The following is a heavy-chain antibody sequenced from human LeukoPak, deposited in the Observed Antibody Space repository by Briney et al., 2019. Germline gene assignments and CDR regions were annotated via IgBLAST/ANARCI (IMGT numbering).Heavy chain of an antibody. CDR2: IIPIFGTA. Sequence: GSSVKVSCKASGGTFSSYAISWVRQAPGQGLEWMGGIIPIFGTANYAQKLQGRVTMTTDTSTSTAYMELRSLRSDDTAVYYCARVYRDGYNTPYFDYWGQGTLVTVSS. CDR1: GGTFSSYA. J-gene: IGHJ4*02. D-gene: IGHD5-24*01. CDR3: ARVYRDGYNTPYFDY. V-gene: IGHV1-69*05.